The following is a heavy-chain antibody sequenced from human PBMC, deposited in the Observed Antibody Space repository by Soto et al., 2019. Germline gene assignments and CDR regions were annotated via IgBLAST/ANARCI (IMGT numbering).Heavy chain of an antibody. CDR3: AIGGSLIVATRWFDP. CDR2: IIPIFGTA. J-gene: IGHJ5*02. D-gene: IGHD5-12*01. V-gene: IGHV1-69*13. Sequence: SVKVSCKASPVTFSSYAISWVGQPPGQGLEWMGGIIPIFGTANYAQKFQGRVTITADESTSTAYMELSRLRSEDTAVYYGAIGGSLIVATRWFDPWGQGTLVTVSS. CDR1: PVTFSSYA.